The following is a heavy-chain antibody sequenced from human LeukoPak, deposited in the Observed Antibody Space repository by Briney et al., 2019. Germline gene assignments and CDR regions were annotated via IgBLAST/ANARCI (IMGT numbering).Heavy chain of an antibody. CDR1: GIPVSGNY. V-gene: IGHV3-53*01. J-gene: IGHJ4*02. CDR2: IYSGGST. Sequence: GGSLRLSCATSGIPVSGNYMSWVRQAPGKGLEWVSVIYSGGSTYYADSVKGRFTISRDNSKNTLYLQMNSLRAEDTAVYYCARERATHDFDYWGQGTLVTVSS. CDR3: ARERATHDFDY.